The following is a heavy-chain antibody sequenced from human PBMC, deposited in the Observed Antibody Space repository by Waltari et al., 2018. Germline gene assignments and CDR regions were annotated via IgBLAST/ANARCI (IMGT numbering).Heavy chain of an antibody. CDR1: GGTFTSYA. CDR2: IIPIFGTA. CDR3: ARDDPQSGDHYYYGMDV. D-gene: IGHD2-21*02. V-gene: IGHV1-69*08. Sequence: QVQLVQSGAEVKKPGSSVKVSCKASGGTFTSYAISWVRPAPGQGLEWMGRIIPIFGTANYAQKFQGRVTITADKSTSTAYMELSSLRSEDTAVYYCARDDPQSGDHYYYGMDVWGQGTTVTVSS. J-gene: IGHJ6*02.